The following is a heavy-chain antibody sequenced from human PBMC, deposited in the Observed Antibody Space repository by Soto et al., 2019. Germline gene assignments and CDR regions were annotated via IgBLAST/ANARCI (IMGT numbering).Heavy chain of an antibody. CDR3: ARAGAGTLLAYYYGMDV. V-gene: IGHV4-30-4*01. CDR2: IFYSGST. Sequence: SETLSLTCTVSGDSITSGDYYWSWVRQPPGKGLEWIGYIFYSGSTYYNPSLKSRVTISVDMSKNQFSLKLSSVTAADTAVYYCARAGAGTLLAYYYGMDVWGQGTTVTVSS. CDR1: GDSITSGDYY. D-gene: IGHD6-19*01. J-gene: IGHJ6*02.